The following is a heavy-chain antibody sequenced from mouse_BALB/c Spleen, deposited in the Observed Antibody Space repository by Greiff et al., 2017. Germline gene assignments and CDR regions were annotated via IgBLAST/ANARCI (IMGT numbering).Heavy chain of an antibody. D-gene: IGHD2-1*01. Sequence: VQLKQSGGGLVKPGGSLKLSCAASGFTFSSYAMSWVRQTPEKRLEWVASISSGGSTYYPDSVKGRFTISRDNARNILYLQMSSLRSEDTAMYYCARGYYGNYWYFDVWGAGTTVTVSS. CDR2: ISSGGST. J-gene: IGHJ1*01. V-gene: IGHV5-6-5*01. CDR3: ARGYYGNYWYFDV. CDR1: GFTFSSYA.